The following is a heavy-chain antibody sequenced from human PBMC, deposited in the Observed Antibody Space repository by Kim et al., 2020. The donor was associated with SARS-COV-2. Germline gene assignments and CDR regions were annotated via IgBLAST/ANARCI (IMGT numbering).Heavy chain of an antibody. V-gene: IGHV4-34*01. CDR1: GGSFSGYY. CDR3: VRGRGGSHYPYFDS. J-gene: IGHJ4*02. D-gene: IGHD1-26*01. Sequence: SETLSLTCAVYGGSFSGYYWTWIRQPPGKGLEWIGEVNHSGSTNYNPSLKSRVTISADTSKNQLSLKLNSVTAADTALYYCVRGRGGSHYPYFDSWGQGTLVTVSS. CDR2: VNHSGST.